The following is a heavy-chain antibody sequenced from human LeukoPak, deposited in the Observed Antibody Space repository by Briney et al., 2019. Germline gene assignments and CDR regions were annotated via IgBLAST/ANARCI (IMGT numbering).Heavy chain of an antibody. CDR3: ARDAPNSSGSLFDY. Sequence: GGSLRLSCAASGFTFSSYDMHWVRQAPGKGLEWVAFIRYDGSNKYYADSVKGRFTISRDNSKNTLYLQMNSLRAEDTAIYYCARDAPNSSGSLFDYWGQGTLVTVPS. J-gene: IGHJ4*02. CDR1: GFTFSSYD. CDR2: IRYDGSNK. D-gene: IGHD6-19*01. V-gene: IGHV3-30*02.